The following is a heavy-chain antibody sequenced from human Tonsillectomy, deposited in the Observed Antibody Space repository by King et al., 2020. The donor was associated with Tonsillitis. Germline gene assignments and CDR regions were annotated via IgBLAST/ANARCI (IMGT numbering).Heavy chain of an antibody. V-gene: IGHV4-39*01. D-gene: IGHD3-22*01. J-gene: IGHJ4*02. CDR1: GGSFSSSTYY. CDR3: ARHRTLYYGSSGYPSGSYFDY. Sequence: QLQESGPGLVKPSETLSLTCTVSGGSFSSSTYYWGWIRQPPGKGLEWSGTIYYSGSTYYNPSLKSRVTISVDTSKNQFSPNLSFVTAADTAVYYCARHRTLYYGSSGYPSGSYFDYWGQGTLVTVSS. CDR2: IYYSGST.